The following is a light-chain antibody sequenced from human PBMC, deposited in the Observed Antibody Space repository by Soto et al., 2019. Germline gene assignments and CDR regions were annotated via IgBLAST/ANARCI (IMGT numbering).Light chain of an antibody. CDR3: QQLNSFPIP. Sequence: IQLTQSPSSLSASVGDRVTITCRASQGISSFLAWYQQKPGKAPKLLIYGASTLQSGVPSRFSGSGSGTDFTLHVGSLQPEDIDTYYCQQLNSFPIPFGPGTKVDIK. CDR2: GAS. CDR1: QGISSF. J-gene: IGKJ3*01. V-gene: IGKV1-9*01.